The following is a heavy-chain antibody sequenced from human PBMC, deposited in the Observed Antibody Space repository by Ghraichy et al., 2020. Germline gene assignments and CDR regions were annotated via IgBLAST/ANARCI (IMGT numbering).Heavy chain of an antibody. Sequence: GGSLRLSCAASGFTFSSYSMNWVRQAPGEGLEWISNITSSSSTIYYADSVKGRFTISRDNARNSLYLQMNSLRDEDTAVYYCARDGEYTSSYRSKYFQHWGQGTLVTVSS. CDR2: ITSSSSTI. CDR3: ARDGEYTSSYRSKYFQH. CDR1: GFTFSSYS. J-gene: IGHJ1*01. D-gene: IGHD6-6*01. V-gene: IGHV3-48*02.